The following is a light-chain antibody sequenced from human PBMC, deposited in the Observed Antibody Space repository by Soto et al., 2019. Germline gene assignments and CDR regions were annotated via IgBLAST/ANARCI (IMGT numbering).Light chain of an antibody. V-gene: IGKV3-20*01. J-gene: IGKJ1*01. CDR2: GAS. CDR3: QRHGAT. Sequence: EIVLTQSPGTLSLSPGERATLSCRASQSVSSSDLAWYQQKPGQAPRLLIYGASSRATGIPDRVSGSGSGTDFTLTISGLEPEDSGAYSWQRHGATFGQGTKVEIK. CDR1: QSVSSSD.